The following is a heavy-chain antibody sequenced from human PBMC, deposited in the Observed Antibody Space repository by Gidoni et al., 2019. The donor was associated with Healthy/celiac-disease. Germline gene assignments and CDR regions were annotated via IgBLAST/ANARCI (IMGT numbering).Heavy chain of an antibody. D-gene: IGHD4-4*01. CDR1: GFPFRSDA. V-gene: IGHV3-30-3*01. J-gene: IGHJ4*02. CDR2: ISDDGSNK. Sequence: QVQLVESGGGVVQPGRSLRLSWPASGFPFRSDAMHWVRQAPGKGLEWVAVISDDGSNKYYADSVKGRFTISRDNSKNTLYLQMNSQRAEDTAVYYCARGPPTVTVYFDYWGQGTLVTVSS. CDR3: ARGPPTVTVYFDY.